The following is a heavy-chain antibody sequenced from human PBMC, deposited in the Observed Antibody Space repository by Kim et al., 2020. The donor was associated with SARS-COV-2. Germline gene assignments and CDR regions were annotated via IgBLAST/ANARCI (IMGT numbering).Heavy chain of an antibody. Sequence: NYSPDSGKGRFTISRDNSKNTLYLQMNSLRAEDTAVYYCARGDGYNLWGDYWGQGTLVTVSS. D-gene: IGHD5-12*01. CDR2: N. J-gene: IGHJ4*02. CDR3: ARGDGYNLWGDY. V-gene: IGHV3-30*01.